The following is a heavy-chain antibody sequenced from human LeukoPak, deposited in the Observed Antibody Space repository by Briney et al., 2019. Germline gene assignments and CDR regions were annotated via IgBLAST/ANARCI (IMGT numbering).Heavy chain of an antibody. CDR3: ARTNILTDRYYFDY. Sequence: GSSVKVSCKASGGTFSSYAISWVRQAPGQGLEWMGGIIPIFGTANYAQKFQGRVTITADESTTTVYMELSSLRSEDTAVYYCARTNILTDRYYFDYWGQGSLVTVSS. CDR2: IIPIFGTA. V-gene: IGHV1-69*01. D-gene: IGHD3-9*01. CDR1: GGTFSSYA. J-gene: IGHJ4*02.